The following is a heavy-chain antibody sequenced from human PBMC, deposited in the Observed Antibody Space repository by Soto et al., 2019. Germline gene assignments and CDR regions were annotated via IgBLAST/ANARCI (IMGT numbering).Heavy chain of an antibody. V-gene: IGHV1-24*01. CDR2: FDPEDGET. CDR3: ATASYNGLVGANTFDY. CDR1: GYTLTELS. J-gene: IGHJ4*02. Sequence: KFSCKVSGYTLTELSMHWVRQAPGKGLEWMGGFDPEDGETIYAQKFQGRVTMTEDTSTDTAYMELSSLRSEDTAVYYCATASYNGLVGANTFDYWGQGTLVTVSS. D-gene: IGHD1-26*01.